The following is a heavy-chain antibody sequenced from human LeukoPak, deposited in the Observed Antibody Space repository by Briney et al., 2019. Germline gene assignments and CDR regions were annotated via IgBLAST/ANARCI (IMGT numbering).Heavy chain of an antibody. CDR3: ARDSPLKGYNSGWATNSFDF. CDR1: GFNFRSYA. J-gene: IGHJ4*02. Sequence: GGSLRGSCAASGFNFRSYAMSWVRQAPGKGLEWVSTVTGGAVATYYADSVRGRHTISRDNSKNTLYLQMNSLRAEDTAVYYCARDSPLKGYNSGWATNSFDFWGQGTLVTVSS. V-gene: IGHV3-23*01. D-gene: IGHD6-19*01. CDR2: VTGGAVAT.